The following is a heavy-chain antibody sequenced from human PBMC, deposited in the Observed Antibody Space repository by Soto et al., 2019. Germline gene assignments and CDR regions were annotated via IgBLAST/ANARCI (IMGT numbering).Heavy chain of an antibody. J-gene: IGHJ6*02. CDR3: AKLPRIAADGDRRNYYYGMDV. CDR2: ISYDGSNK. Sequence: LRLSCAASGFTFSSYGMHWVRQAPGKGLEWVAVISYDGSNKYYADSVKGRFTISRDNSKNTLYLQMNSLRAEDTAVYYCAKLPRIAADGDRRNYYYGMDVWGQGTTVTVSS. V-gene: IGHV3-30*18. CDR1: GFTFSSYG. D-gene: IGHD6-13*01.